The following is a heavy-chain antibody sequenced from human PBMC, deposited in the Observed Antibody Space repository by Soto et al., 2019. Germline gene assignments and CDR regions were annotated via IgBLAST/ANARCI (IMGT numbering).Heavy chain of an antibody. Sequence: LSETLSLTCTVSGGSISSYYWSWIRQPPGKGLEWIGYIYYSGSTNYNPSLKSRVTISVDTSKNQFSLKLSSVTAEDTAVYYCARDLYIVRGVSVWGKGTTVX. V-gene: IGHV4-59*01. D-gene: IGHD3-10*01. J-gene: IGHJ6*03. CDR2: IYYSGST. CDR3: ARDLYIVRGVSV. CDR1: GGSISSYY.